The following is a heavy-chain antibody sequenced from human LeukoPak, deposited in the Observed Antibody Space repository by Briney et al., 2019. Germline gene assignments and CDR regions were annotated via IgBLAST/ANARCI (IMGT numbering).Heavy chain of an antibody. J-gene: IGHJ4*02. CDR2: IPTSGISV. CDR1: GFSFSRFY. Sequence: GGSLRLSCAASGFSFSRFYMSWVRQTPGKALEWISYIPTSGISVHYADSVRGRFTASRDDAKNSLDLQMDSLRVEDTAVYYCTRAEGLGPGAHFDQWGQGALAIVSS. V-gene: IGHV3-11*01. CDR3: TRAEGLGPGAHFDQ.